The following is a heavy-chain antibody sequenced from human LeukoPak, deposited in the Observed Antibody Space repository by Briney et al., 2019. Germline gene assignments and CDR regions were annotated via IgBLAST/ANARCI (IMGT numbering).Heavy chain of an antibody. CDR1: GSSISSYY. CDR3: ARENDVTGNALDV. V-gene: IGHV4-59*01. Sequence: SETLSLTCTVSGSSISSYYWSWIRQPPGKGPEWIGYIYYSGSTNYNPSLKSRVTISVDTSKNHFSLKLSSVAAADTAVYCCARENDVTGNALDVWGQGTTVTVSS. CDR2: IYYSGST. J-gene: IGHJ6*02. D-gene: IGHD2-2*01.